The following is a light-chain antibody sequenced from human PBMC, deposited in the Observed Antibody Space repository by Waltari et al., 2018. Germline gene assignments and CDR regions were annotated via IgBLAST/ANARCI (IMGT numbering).Light chain of an antibody. J-gene: IGKJ5*01. CDR1: QSISTN. CDR3: QHYDHGPPIT. CDR2: GAS. V-gene: IGKV3D-15*01. Sequence: DIVMTQSPATRSVSPGERATLSCRASQSISTNLAWYQQKPGQAPRHLIYGASIRATGLPARFSGSGSGTEFTLTISSLQSEDFAVYYCQHYDHGPPITFGQGTRLEIK.